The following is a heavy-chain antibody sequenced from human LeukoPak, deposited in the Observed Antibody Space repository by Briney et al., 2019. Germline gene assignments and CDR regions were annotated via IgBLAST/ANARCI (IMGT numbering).Heavy chain of an antibody. D-gene: IGHD5-12*01. CDR3: ARDSFQSGSLDY. J-gene: IGHJ4*02. CDR1: GFTFSSYA. Sequence: GGSLRLSCAASGFTFSSYAMHWVRQAPGKGLEWVAVISYDGSNKYYADSVKGRFTISRDNSKNTLYLQMNSLRAEDTAVYYCARDSFQSGSLDYRGQGTLVTVSS. V-gene: IGHV3-30-3*01. CDR2: ISYDGSNK.